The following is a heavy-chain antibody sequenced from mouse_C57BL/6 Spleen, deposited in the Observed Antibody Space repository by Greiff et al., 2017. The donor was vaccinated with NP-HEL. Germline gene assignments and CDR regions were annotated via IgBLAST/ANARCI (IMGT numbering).Heavy chain of an antibody. CDR2: IYPRSGNT. Sequence: QVQLQQSGAELARPGASVKLSCKASGYTFTSYGISWVKQRTGQGLEWIGEIYPRSGNTSYNEKFKGKATLTADKSSSTAYMELRSLTSEDSAVYFCARVSNYVLDYWGQGTSVTVSS. CDR3: ARVSNYVLDY. CDR1: GYTFTSYG. J-gene: IGHJ4*01. V-gene: IGHV1-81*01. D-gene: IGHD2-5*01.